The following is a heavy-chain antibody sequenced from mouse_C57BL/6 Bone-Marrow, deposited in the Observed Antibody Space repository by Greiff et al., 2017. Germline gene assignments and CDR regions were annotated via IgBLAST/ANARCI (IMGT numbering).Heavy chain of an antibody. D-gene: IGHD1-1*01. CDR3: ARPATVVDWYFDV. CDR1: GYTFTSYW. V-gene: IGHV1-59*01. J-gene: IGHJ1*03. CDR2: IDPSDSYT. Sequence: VQLQQPGAELVRPGTSVKLSCKASGYTFTSYWMHWVKQRPGQGLEWIGVIDPSDSYTNYNQKFKGKATLTVDTSSSTAYMQRSSLTSEDSAVYYCARPATVVDWYFDVWGRGTTATVSS.